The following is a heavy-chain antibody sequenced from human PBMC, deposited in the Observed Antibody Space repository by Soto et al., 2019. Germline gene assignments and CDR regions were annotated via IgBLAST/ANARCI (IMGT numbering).Heavy chain of an antibody. J-gene: IGHJ6*02. CDR2: IYYSGST. V-gene: IGHV4-59*01. Sequence: PSETLSLTCTVSGGSISSYYWSWIRQPPGKGLEWIGYIYYSGSTNYNPSLKSRVTISVDTSKNQFSLKLSSVTAADTAVYYCARGWWELPQGYYYYYGMDVWGQGTTVTVSS. CDR1: GGSISSYY. D-gene: IGHD1-26*01. CDR3: ARGWWELPQGYYYYYGMDV.